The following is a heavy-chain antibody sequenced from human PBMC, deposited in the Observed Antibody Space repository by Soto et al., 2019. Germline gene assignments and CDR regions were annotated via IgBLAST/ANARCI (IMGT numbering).Heavy chain of an antibody. CDR2: IYYSGST. Sequence: SETLSLTCAVSDGSISSGGYYWSWIRQHPGKGLEWIGYIYYSGSTYYNPSLKSRVTISVDTSKNQFSLKLSSVTAADTAVYYCARVCGGDCHYGMDVWGQGTTVTVSS. J-gene: IGHJ6*02. CDR1: DGSISSGGYY. CDR3: ARVCGGDCHYGMDV. D-gene: IGHD2-21*02. V-gene: IGHV4-31*11.